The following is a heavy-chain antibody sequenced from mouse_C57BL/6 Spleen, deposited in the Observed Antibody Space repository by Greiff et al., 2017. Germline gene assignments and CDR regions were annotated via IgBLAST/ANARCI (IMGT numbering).Heavy chain of an antibody. D-gene: IGHD4-1*01. CDR3: VREGRTGAYYFDY. CDR1: GFSFNTYA. Sequence: EVQLQESGGGLVQPKGSLKLSCAASGFSFNTYAMNWVRQAPGKGLEWVARIRSKSNNYATYYADSVKDRFTISRDDSESMLYLQMNNLKTEDTAMYYCVREGRTGAYYFDYWGQGTTLTVSS. V-gene: IGHV10-1*01. CDR2: IRSKSNNYAT. J-gene: IGHJ2*01.